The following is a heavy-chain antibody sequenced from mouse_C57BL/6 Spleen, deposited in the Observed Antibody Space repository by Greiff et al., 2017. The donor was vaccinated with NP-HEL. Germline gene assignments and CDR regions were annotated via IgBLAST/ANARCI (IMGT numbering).Heavy chain of an antibody. CDR3: ARRDGYYPSYYAMDY. CDR2: ISSGSSTI. Sequence: EVQRVESGGGLVKPGGSLKLSCAASGFTFSDYGMHWVRQAPEKGLEWVAYISSGSSTIYYADTVKGRFTISRDNAKNTLFLQMTSLRSEDTAMYYCARRDGYYPSYYAMDYWGQGTSVTVSS. J-gene: IGHJ4*01. CDR1: GFTFSDYG. V-gene: IGHV5-17*01. D-gene: IGHD2-3*01.